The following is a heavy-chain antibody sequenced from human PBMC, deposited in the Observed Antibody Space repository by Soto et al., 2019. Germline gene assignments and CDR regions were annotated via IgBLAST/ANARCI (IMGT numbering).Heavy chain of an antibody. V-gene: IGHV3-23*01. Sequence: PWGSLVISCASSGFSFRIYAMSWVRQAPGKGLDWVSAISGSGGSTYYADSVKGRFTISRDNSKNTLYLQMDSLRAEDTAVYYCAKDREWLTGSVDYWGQGTLVTGSS. D-gene: IGHD3-10*01. CDR2: ISGSGGST. CDR3: AKDREWLTGSVDY. J-gene: IGHJ4*02. CDR1: GFSFRIYA.